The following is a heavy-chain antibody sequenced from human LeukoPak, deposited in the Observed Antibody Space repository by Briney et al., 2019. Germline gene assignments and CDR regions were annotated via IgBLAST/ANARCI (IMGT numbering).Heavy chain of an antibody. CDR3: TTDTMPPI. D-gene: IGHD2-2*01. Sequence: GGSLRLSCAASGFTFSSYAMSWVRQAPGKGLEWVGRIKSKTDGGTTDYAAPVKGRFIISRDDSKNTLYVQMNSLKIEDTAVYYCTTDTMPPIWGQGTMVTVSS. CDR2: IKSKTDGGTT. CDR1: GFTFSSYA. J-gene: IGHJ3*02. V-gene: IGHV3-15*01.